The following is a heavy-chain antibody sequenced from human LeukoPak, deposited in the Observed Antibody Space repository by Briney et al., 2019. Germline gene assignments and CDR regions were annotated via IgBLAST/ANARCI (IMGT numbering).Heavy chain of an antibody. CDR3: AKGGVAARGAYYYYYMDV. CDR1: GFTFSSYA. V-gene: IGHV3-9*03. CDR2: ISWNSGSI. D-gene: IGHD6-6*01. J-gene: IGHJ6*03. Sequence: GGSLRLSCAASGFTFSSYAMSWVRQAPGKGLEWVSSISWNSGSIGYADSVKGRFTISRDNAKNSLYLQMNSLRAEDMALYYCAKGGVAARGAYYYYYMDVWGKGTTVTVSS.